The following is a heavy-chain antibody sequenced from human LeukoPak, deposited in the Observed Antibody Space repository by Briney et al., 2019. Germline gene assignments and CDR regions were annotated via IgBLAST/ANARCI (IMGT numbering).Heavy chain of an antibody. J-gene: IGHJ4*02. CDR1: GFTFISYG. V-gene: IGHV3-30*03. Sequence: GGSLRHSCAASGFTFISYGMHWVRQAPGKGLEWVAVISYHGSNKYYADSVKGRFTISRDNSKNTLYLQMNSLSAEDTAVYYCATDQYSSGWSFDYWGQGSLVTVSS. CDR2: ISYHGSNK. D-gene: IGHD6-19*01. CDR3: ATDQYSSGWSFDY.